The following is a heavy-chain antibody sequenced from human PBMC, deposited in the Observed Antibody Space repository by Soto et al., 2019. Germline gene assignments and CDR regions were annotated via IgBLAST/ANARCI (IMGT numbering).Heavy chain of an antibody. CDR1: GVSISTSDW. CDR2: ISHSGSS. J-gene: IGHJ4*02. V-gene: IGHV4-4*02. Sequence: SSETLSLTCSVSGVSISTSDWWSWVRQPPGKGLEWIGEISHSGSSNYNPSLRGRVTISLDKSKNQFSLTQTSVTAADTAVYYCARTVIGGFEYWGQGTLVTVSS. D-gene: IGHD3-16*02. CDR3: ARTVIGGFEY.